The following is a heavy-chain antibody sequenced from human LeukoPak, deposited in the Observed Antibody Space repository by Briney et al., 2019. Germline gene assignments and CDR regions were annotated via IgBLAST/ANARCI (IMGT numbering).Heavy chain of an antibody. CDR1: GYSFTSYW. CDR2: IYPGDSDT. J-gene: IGHJ6*03. D-gene: IGHD6-13*01. Sequence: GESLKISCKGSGYSFTSYWIGWVRQMPGKGLEWMGIIYPGDSDTRYSPSFQGQVTISADKSISTAYLQWSSLKASDTAMYYCARHGAGIAAAGHYYYYMDVWGKGTTVTVSS. V-gene: IGHV5-51*01. CDR3: ARHGAGIAAAGHYYYYMDV.